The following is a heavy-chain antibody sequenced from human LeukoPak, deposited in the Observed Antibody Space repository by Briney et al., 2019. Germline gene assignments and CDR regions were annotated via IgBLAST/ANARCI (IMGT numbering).Heavy chain of an antibody. Sequence: SETLSLTCTVSGGSISSGGYYCNWIRQHPGEGLEWIGYIYYSGSTYHNPSLKSRVTISVDTSKNQLSLKLSSVTAADTAVYYCARAPLGHNADAFDIWGRGTMVTVSS. D-gene: IGHD2-21*01. CDR1: GGSISSGGYY. CDR2: IYYSGST. V-gene: IGHV4-31*03. CDR3: ARAPLGHNADAFDI. J-gene: IGHJ3*02.